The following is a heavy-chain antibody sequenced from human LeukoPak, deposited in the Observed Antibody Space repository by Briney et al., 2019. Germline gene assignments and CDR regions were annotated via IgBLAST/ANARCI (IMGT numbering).Heavy chain of an antibody. Sequence: SETLSLTCAVYGESFSGYYWSWIRQPPGKGLEWIGEINHSGSTNYNPSLKSRVTISVDTSKNQFSLKLSSVTAADTAVYYCARGGRHSYGPRPFDYWGQGTLVTVSS. CDR3: ARGGRHSYGPRPFDY. V-gene: IGHV4-34*01. CDR2: INHSGST. D-gene: IGHD5-18*01. J-gene: IGHJ4*02. CDR1: GESFSGYY.